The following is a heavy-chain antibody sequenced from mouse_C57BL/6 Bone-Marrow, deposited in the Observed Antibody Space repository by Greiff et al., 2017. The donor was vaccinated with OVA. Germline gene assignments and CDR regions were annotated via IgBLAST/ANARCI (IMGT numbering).Heavy chain of an antibody. CDR2: INPNNGGT. J-gene: IGHJ2*01. Sequence: VQLQQSGPELVKPGASVKIPCKASGYTFTDYNMDWVKQSHGKSLEWIGDINPNNGGTIYNQKFKGKATLTVDKSSSTAYMELRSLTSEDTAVYYCARNYYGSSYYFDDWGQGTTLTVSS. CDR3: ARNYYGSSYYFDD. CDR1: GYTFTDYN. D-gene: IGHD1-1*01. V-gene: IGHV1-18*01.